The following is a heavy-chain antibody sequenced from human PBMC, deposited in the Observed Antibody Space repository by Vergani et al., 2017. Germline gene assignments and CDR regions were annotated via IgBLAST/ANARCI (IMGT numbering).Heavy chain of an antibody. CDR1: GFRFRNYW. CDR2: ITVDGSAK. Sequence: EVEVVESGGGLVKPGGSLRLSCAAFGFRFRNYWMHWLRQAPGKGLEWVAAITVDGSAKQYVESVKGRLTISRDNAKSSLYLQMKSMRVADTAVYYCARGAPVGSYWGQGTLVTVSS. J-gene: IGHJ4*02. V-gene: IGHV3-7*01. D-gene: IGHD1-26*01. CDR3: ARGAPVGSY.